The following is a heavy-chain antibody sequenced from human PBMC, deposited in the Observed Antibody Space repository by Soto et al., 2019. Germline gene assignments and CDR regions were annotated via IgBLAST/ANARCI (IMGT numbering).Heavy chain of an antibody. CDR3: ARYNCISTSCSFDY. V-gene: IGHV4-31*03. CDR1: GGSISSCGYY. Sequence: SETLSLTCTVSGGSISSCGYYWSWIRQHPGKGLEWIGYIYYSGSTYYNPSLKSRVTISVDTSKNQFSLKLSSVTAADTAVYYCARYNCISTSCSFDYWGQGTLVTVS. J-gene: IGHJ4*02. CDR2: IYYSGST. D-gene: IGHD2-2*01.